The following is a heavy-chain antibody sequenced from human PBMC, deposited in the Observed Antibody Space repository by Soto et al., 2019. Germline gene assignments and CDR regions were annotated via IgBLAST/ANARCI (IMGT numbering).Heavy chain of an antibody. CDR3: ARDRAGYSYGYFRNYYYGMDV. CDR2: IYYSGST. Sequence: PSETLSLTCTVPGGSISSYYWSWIRQPPGKGLEWIGYIYYSGSTNYNPSLKSRVTISVDTSKNQFSLKLSSVTAADTAVYYCARDRAGYSYGYFRNYYYGMDVWGQGTTVTVSS. J-gene: IGHJ6*02. D-gene: IGHD5-18*01. CDR1: GGSISSYY. V-gene: IGHV4-59*01.